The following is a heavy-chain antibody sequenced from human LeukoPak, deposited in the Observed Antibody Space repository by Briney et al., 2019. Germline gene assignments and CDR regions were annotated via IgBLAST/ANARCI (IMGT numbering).Heavy chain of an antibody. J-gene: IGHJ4*02. CDR3: ARGPRYSSGWYVY. V-gene: IGHV4-4*07. D-gene: IGHD6-19*01. Sequence: NPSETLSLTCTVSGGSISSYYWSWIRQPAGKGLEWIGRIYTSGTTNYNPSLKSRVTISIDTSKNQFSLKLSSVTVADTAVYYCARGPRYSSGWYVYWGQGTLVTVSS. CDR2: IYTSGTT. CDR1: GGSISSYY.